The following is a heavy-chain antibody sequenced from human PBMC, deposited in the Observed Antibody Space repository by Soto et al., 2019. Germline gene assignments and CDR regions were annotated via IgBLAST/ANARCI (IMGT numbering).Heavy chain of an antibody. CDR2: ISAHNGNT. Sequence: QVHLVQSGAEVKKPGASVKVSCKGSGYDFTTYGITWVRQAPGPGLEWMAWISAHNGNTDYAQKLQGRVTVTRDTSTSTAYMALRSLRSDDTAMYYCARGRYGDYWGQGALVTVSS. D-gene: IGHD1-1*01. V-gene: IGHV1-18*01. CDR3: ARGRYGDY. CDR1: GYDFTTYG. J-gene: IGHJ4*02.